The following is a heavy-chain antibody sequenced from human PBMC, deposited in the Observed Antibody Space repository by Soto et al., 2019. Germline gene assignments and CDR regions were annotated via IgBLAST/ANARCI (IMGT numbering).Heavy chain of an antibody. Sequence: GSLRLSCAASGFTFSSYGMHWVRQAPGKGLEWVAVIWYDGSNKYYADSVKGRFTISRDNSKNTLYLQMNSLRAEDTAVYYCARDKRLGDRPNYYGMDVWGQGTTVTVSS. V-gene: IGHV3-33*01. CDR2: IWYDGSNK. CDR3: ARDKRLGDRPNYYGMDV. D-gene: IGHD6-25*01. CDR1: GFTFSSYG. J-gene: IGHJ6*02.